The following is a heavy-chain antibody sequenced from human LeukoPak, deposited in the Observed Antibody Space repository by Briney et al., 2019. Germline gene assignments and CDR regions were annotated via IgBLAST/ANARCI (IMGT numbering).Heavy chain of an antibody. CDR2: IYSSGSA. Sequence: PSETLSLTCTVSGGSISTYYWKWILQPAGQGLEWIGHIYSSGSANYNPSLKSRVTMSVDTSKNQFSLRLTSVTAADTAVYYCARRAGNSWFFDYWDQGILVTVSS. CDR1: GGSISTYY. V-gene: IGHV4-4*07. J-gene: IGHJ4*02. D-gene: IGHD6-13*01. CDR3: ARRAGNSWFFDY.